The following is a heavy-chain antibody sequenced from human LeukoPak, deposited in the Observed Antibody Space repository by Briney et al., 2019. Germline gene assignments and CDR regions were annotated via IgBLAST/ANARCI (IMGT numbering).Heavy chain of an antibody. CDR2: IYYSGST. V-gene: IGHV4-39*01. D-gene: IGHD3-9*01. CDR1: GGSISSSRYY. J-gene: IGHJ4*02. CDR3: ARRLTGTVDF. Sequence: PSETLSLTCTVSGGSISSSRYYWGWIRQPPGKGLEWIGSIYYSGSTYYNPSLTSRVTISVDTSKNQFSLKLSSVTAADTAVYYCARRLTGTVDFWGQGTLVTVPS.